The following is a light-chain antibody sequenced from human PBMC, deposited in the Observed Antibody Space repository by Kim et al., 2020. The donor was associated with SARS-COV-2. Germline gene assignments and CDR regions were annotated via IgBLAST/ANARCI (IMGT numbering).Light chain of an antibody. J-gene: IGKJ5*01. CDR1: QDIWND. CDR2: GAS. CDR3: LQHSTYPIT. V-gene: IGKV1-17*01. Sequence: TSVGDRVTITCREGQDIWNDLGWYQHNPGRAPKRLIYGASSLQSGVPSRFSGSGSGTEFTLTISSVQPEDFATYFCLQHSTYPITFGQGTRLEIK.